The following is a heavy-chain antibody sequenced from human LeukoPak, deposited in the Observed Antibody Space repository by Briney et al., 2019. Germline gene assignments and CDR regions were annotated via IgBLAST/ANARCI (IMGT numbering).Heavy chain of an antibody. J-gene: IGHJ3*02. CDR2: IYYSGST. Sequence: KPSETLSLTCTVSGGSISSSSYYWGWIRQSPGKGLEWIGSIYYSGSTYYNPSLKSRVTISVDTSKNQFSLKLSSVTAADTAVYYCARGPMVEHDAFDILGQGTMVTGSS. V-gene: IGHV4-39*07. CDR3: ARGPMVEHDAFDI. CDR1: GGSISSSSYY. D-gene: IGHD3-10*01.